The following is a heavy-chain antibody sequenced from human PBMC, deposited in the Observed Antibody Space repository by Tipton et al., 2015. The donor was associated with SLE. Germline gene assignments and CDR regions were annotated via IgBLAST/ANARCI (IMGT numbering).Heavy chain of an antibody. CDR1: GFTFSSYS. CDR2: ISSSSSYI. Sequence: SLRLSCAASGFTFSSYSINWVRQAPGKGLEWVSSISSSSSYIYYADSVKGRFTISRDNAKNSLYLQMNSLRAEDTAVYYCARGGAWAFDIWGQGTMVTVSS. D-gene: IGHD4-17*01. J-gene: IGHJ3*02. V-gene: IGHV3-21*04. CDR3: ARGGAWAFDI.